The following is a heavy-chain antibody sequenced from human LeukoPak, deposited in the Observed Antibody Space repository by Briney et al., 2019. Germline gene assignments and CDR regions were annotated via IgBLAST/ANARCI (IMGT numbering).Heavy chain of an antibody. D-gene: IGHD5-24*01. CDR1: GGSFSGYY. J-gene: IGHJ4*02. CDR2: INYTGST. Sequence: SETLSLTCAVYGGSFSGYYWSWIRQPPGKGLQWIGEINYTGSTNYSPSLKSRVTISVDTSKNQFSLKLSSVTAADTAVYYCARHRSGWLQSSFDYWGQGTLVTVSS. V-gene: IGHV4-34*01. CDR3: ARHRSGWLQSSFDY.